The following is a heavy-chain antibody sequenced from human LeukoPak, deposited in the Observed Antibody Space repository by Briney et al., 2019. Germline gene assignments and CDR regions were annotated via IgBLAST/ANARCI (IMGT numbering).Heavy chain of an antibody. CDR2: ISGSGGST. CDR1: GFTFSSYE. J-gene: IGHJ4*02. V-gene: IGHV3-23*01. Sequence: PGGSLRLSCAASGFTFSSYETNWVRQAPGKGLEWVSAISGSGGSTYYADSVKGRFTISRDNSKNTLYLQMNSLRAEDTAVYYCAKVVKASSGSYDYWGQGTLVTVSS. D-gene: IGHD3-10*01. CDR3: AKVVKASSGSYDY.